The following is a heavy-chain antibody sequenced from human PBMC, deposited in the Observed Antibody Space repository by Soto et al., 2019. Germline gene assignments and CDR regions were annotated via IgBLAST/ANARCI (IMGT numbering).Heavy chain of an antibody. CDR3: ATIGTPATRLYYFDF. J-gene: IGHJ4*02. V-gene: IGHV4-30-4*01. D-gene: IGHD2-15*01. CDR2: ISYSGST. CDR1: GGSISSGNYY. Sequence: QVQLQESGPGLVKPSQTLSLTCTVSGGSISSGNYYLSWIRQPPGKGLEWIGFISYSGSTYYNLSLKSRITISVDTSKNQFSLNLRFVTAADTAVYYCATIGTPATRLYYFDFWGQGTLVTVSS.